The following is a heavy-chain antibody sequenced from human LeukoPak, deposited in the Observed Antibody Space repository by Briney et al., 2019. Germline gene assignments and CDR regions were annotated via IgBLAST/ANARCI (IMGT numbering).Heavy chain of an antibody. Sequence: SETLSLTCSVSGGSTGSDYWSWIRQPPGKGLEWIGYIYYSGSTNYNPSLKSRVTISVDTSKNQFSLKLSSVTAADTAVYYCAREVVPDLWFDPWGQGTLVTVSS. CDR1: GGSTGSDY. CDR2: IYYSGST. CDR3: AREVVPDLWFDP. V-gene: IGHV4-59*01. J-gene: IGHJ5*02. D-gene: IGHD2-15*01.